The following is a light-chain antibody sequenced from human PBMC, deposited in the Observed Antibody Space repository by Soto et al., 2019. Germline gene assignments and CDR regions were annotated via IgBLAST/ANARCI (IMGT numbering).Light chain of an antibody. CDR3: QKYGSAPLT. CDR1: QGISRS. J-gene: IGKJ4*01. Sequence: DVHMTQSPSSLSASVGDRVTITCRASQGISRSLAWYQQKPGKAPKLLIYAASTLQSGVPSRFSGSGSGTDFTLTISSLKPEDVAIYYCQKYGSAPLTFGGGTKVEIK. V-gene: IGKV1-27*01. CDR2: AAS.